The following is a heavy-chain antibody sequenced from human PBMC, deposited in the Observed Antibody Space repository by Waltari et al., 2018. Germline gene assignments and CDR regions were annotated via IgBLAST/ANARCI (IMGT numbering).Heavy chain of an antibody. CDR2: IYSSGST. D-gene: IGHD3-16*01. Sequence: QVQLQESGPGLVKPSETLSLTCTVSGGSIGGLFWSWIRQPPGKGLEWIGYIYSSGSTNYNPSLKSRATISVDTSKNQFSLRLSSVTATDTAVYYCARHMSTSARTFDYWGQGTLVTVSS. CDR3: ARHMSTSARTFDY. J-gene: IGHJ4*02. CDR1: GGSIGGLF. V-gene: IGHV4-59*08.